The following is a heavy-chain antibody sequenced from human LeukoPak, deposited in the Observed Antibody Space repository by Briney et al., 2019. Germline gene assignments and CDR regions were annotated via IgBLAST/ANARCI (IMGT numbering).Heavy chain of an antibody. CDR1: GYTFTNYF. Sequence: ASVKVSCKTSGYTFTNYFVHWVRQAPGQGPEWVGLINPSDGTTVYTQSFQGRITMTRDTSTTTVYMELISLRADDTAVYFCLREEVGGHFDYWGQGALVTASS. D-gene: IGHD3-16*01. CDR2: INPSDGTT. J-gene: IGHJ4*02. V-gene: IGHV1-46*01. CDR3: LREEVGGHFDY.